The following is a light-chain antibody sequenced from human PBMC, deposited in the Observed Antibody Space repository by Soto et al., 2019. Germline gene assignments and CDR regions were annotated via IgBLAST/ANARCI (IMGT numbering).Light chain of an antibody. CDR3: QQYSTYPYI. J-gene: IGKJ2*01. CDR1: QSINRW. Sequence: DIQMTQSPSTLSESVGYRFTITCRASQSINRWLAWYQQKPGKAPKLLIYKASTLESGVPSRFSGGGIGTEFSLSISSLKPDYFATYYCQQYSTYPYIFGQGTKVEIK. CDR2: KAS. V-gene: IGKV1-5*03.